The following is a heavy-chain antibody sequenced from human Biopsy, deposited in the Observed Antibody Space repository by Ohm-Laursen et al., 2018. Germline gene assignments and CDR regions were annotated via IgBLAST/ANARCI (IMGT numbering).Heavy chain of an antibody. CDR3: ALQSVAQMKNFDY. Sequence: ASVKVSCKASGFSFTGYYIHWVRQAPGQGLEWMGWISPKSGDTNYAHRFQGNITMTRDTSMSTAYMEMSRLRCDDTAVYYCALQSVAQMKNFDYWGQGTLVTVSS. CDR1: GFSFTGYY. J-gene: IGHJ4*02. V-gene: IGHV1-2*02. CDR2: ISPKSGDT. D-gene: IGHD6-19*01.